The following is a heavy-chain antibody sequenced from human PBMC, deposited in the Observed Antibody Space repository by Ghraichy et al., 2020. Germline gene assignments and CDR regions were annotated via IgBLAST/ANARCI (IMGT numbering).Heavy chain of an antibody. CDR2: IFWDDDT. CDR1: GFSLSTSAVG. D-gene: IGHD2-8*01. V-gene: IGHV2-5*02. CDR3: THTQFSNGHSIGLFDS. J-gene: IGHJ4*02. Sequence: SGPTLVKPTQTLTLTCTFSGFSLSTSAVGVGWIRQPPGKALQWLALIFWDDDTRYSASLKSRLTITKDTSNNQVVLTMTNMDPVDSATYYCTHTQFSNGHSIGLFDSWGQGTSVSVPS.